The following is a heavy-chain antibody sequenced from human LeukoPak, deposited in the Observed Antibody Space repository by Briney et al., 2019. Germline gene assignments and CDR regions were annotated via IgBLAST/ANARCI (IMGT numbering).Heavy chain of an antibody. V-gene: IGHV4-59*08. CDR1: GGSISSYH. J-gene: IGHJ4*02. D-gene: IGHD3-22*01. CDR2: IYYSGST. Sequence: SETLSLTCTVSGGSISSYHWSWIRQPPGKGLEWIGYIYYSGSTNYNPSLKSRVTISVDTSKNQFSLKLSSVTAADTAVYYCARQLYYYDSNRGEYYFDYWGQGTLVTVSS. CDR3: ARQLYYYDSNRGEYYFDY.